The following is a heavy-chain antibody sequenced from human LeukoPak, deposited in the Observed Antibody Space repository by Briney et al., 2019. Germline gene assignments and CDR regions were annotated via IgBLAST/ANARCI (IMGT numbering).Heavy chain of an antibody. CDR1: GFIFSGYW. Sequence: GGSLRLSCAASGFIFSGYWMTWVGQAPGKGLAWVSYISSSSSTIYYADSVKGRFTISRDNAKNSLYLQMNSLRAEDTAVYYCARDAGRTVTTRGEIDYGGQGTLVTVSS. V-gene: IGHV3-48*04. CDR3: ARDAGRTVTTRGEIDY. CDR2: ISSSSSTI. J-gene: IGHJ4*02. D-gene: IGHD4-17*01.